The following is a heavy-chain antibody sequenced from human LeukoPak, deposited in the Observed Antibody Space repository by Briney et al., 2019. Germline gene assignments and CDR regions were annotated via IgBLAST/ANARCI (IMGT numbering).Heavy chain of an antibody. CDR1: GFTFSDYY. D-gene: IGHD1-7*01. CDR2: ISSSGSTI. V-gene: IGHV3-11*04. CDR3: ARGANLRNWNYHWFDP. Sequence: GGSLRLSCAASGFTFSDYYMSWIRQAPGKGLEWVSYISSSGSTIYYADSVKGRFTISRDNAKNSLYLQMNSLRADDTAVYYCARGANLRNWNYHWFDPWGQGTLVTVSS. J-gene: IGHJ5*02.